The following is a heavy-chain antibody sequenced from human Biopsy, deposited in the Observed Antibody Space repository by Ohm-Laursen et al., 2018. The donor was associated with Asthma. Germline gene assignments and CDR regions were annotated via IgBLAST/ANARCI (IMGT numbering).Heavy chain of an antibody. CDR1: GVTFSDHY. D-gene: IGHD3-3*02. CDR3: ARTFHFWSPYHAEHYQL. J-gene: IGHJ1*01. V-gene: IGHV3-11*06. CDR2: IDSRSFST. Sequence: LSLTCAASGVTFSDHYMSWIRQAPGKGLEWISFIDSRSFSTTYADSVKGRFTISRDNAKNSLYLQMNSLRAEDTAVYYCARTFHFWSPYHAEHYQLWGQGTLVTVSS.